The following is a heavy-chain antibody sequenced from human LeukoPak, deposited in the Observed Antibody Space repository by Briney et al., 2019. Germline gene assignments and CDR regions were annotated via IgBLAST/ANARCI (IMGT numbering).Heavy chain of an antibody. CDR2: ISYDGSNK. J-gene: IGHJ5*02. Sequence: GGSLRLSCAASGFTFSSYAMHWVRQAPGKGLEWVAVISYDGSNKYYADSVKGRFTISRDNSKNTLYLQMNSLRAEDTAVYYCAREGETYYCDSSGYSGWFDPWGQGTLVTVSS. CDR3: AREGETYYCDSSGYSGWFDP. CDR1: GFTFSSYA. D-gene: IGHD3-22*01. V-gene: IGHV3-30-3*01.